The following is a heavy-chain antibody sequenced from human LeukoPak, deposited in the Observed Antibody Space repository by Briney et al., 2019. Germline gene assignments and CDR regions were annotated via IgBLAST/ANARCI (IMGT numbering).Heavy chain of an antibody. V-gene: IGHV3-23*01. Sequence: GGSLRLSCAASGFTFSDYYMSWVRQAPGKGLEWVSAISGSGGSTHYADSVKGRFTISRDNSKNTLYLQMNSLRAEDTAVYYCAKDTSRGWYNYWGQGTLVTVSS. CDR2: ISGSGGST. CDR3: AKDTSRGWYNY. CDR1: GFTFSDYY. D-gene: IGHD6-19*01. J-gene: IGHJ4*02.